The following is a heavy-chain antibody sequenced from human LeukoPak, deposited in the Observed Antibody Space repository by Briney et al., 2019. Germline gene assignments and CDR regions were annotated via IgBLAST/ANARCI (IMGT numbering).Heavy chain of an antibody. V-gene: IGHV1-46*04. J-gene: IGHJ4*02. D-gene: IGHD3-9*01. CDR1: GYTFTSYH. CDR2: IDPSGGTT. CDR3: VRGLYFRYFDY. Sequence: ASVKVSCKASGYTFTSYHIHWVRQSPGQGLEWMGGIDPSGGTTSYAQNLQGKITLTRDTSAGTVYLELSSLRSEATAVYYCVRGLYFRYFDYWGQGTLVTVSS.